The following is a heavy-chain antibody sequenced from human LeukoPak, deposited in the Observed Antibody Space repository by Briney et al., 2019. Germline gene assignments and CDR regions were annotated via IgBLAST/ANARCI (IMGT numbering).Heavy chain of an antibody. CDR1: GYPFTTYY. CDR2: INPIGGST. J-gene: IGHJ4*02. D-gene: IGHD4-23*01. Sequence: ASVKGSCKASGYPFTTYYMHWVRQAPGQGLEWMGRINPIGGSTSYAQKFQGRVTMTRDKSTSTVFMELSSLTSEDTAVYYCARADGGNSPFDYWGQGTLVTVSS. V-gene: IGHV1-46*01. CDR3: ARADGGNSPFDY.